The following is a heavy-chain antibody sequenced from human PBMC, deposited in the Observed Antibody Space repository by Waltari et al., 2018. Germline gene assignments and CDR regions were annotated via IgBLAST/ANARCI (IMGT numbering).Heavy chain of an antibody. CDR1: GDSISNNNYY. D-gene: IGHD6-19*01. CDR3: ARNQRGWFDAFDI. J-gene: IGHJ3*02. CDR2: IHYIGDT. V-gene: IGHV4-39*07. Sequence: QLQLQESGPGLVEPSETLSLPCTASGDSISNNNYYWGWIRQPRGTGLQWIGSIHYIGDTSYSSSRKSRVIISVDTSNNQFSLRLTAVTAADTAIYFCARNQRGWFDAFDIWGQGTAVTVSS.